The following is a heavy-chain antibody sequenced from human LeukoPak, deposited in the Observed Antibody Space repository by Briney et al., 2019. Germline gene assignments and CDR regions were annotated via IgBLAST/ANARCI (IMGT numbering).Heavy chain of an antibody. J-gene: IGHJ4*02. CDR3: ARETSSANDY. CDR2: IWYDGSNK. CDR1: GFTFRNYV. V-gene: IGHV3-33*08. D-gene: IGHD2-2*01. Sequence: GGSLRLSCAASGFTFRNYVIHWVRQAPGKGLEWVAVIWYDGSNKYYADSVKGRFTISRDNSKNTLYLQMNSLRAEDTAVYYCARETSSANDYWGQGTLVTVSS.